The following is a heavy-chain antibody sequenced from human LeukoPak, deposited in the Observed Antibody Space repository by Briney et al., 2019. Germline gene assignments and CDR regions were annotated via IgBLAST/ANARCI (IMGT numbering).Heavy chain of an antibody. CDR3: ARGNYETYDSSGYFDY. V-gene: IGHV4-34*01. CDR2: INHSGST. J-gene: IGHJ4*02. Sequence: SETLSLTCAVYGGSFSGYYWSWIRQPPGKGLEWIGEINHSGSTNYNPSLKSRVTISVDTSKNQFSLKLSSVTAADTAVYYCARGNYETYDSSGYFDYWGQGTLVTVSS. CDR1: GGSFSGYY. D-gene: IGHD3-22*01.